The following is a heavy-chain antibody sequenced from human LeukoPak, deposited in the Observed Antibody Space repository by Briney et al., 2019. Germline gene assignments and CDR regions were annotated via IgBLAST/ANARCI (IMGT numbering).Heavy chain of an antibody. V-gene: IGHV3-73*01. D-gene: IGHD2-2*01. CDR2: IKTKTNNYAT. CDR1: GFTLSGST. Sequence: GGSLRLSCATSGFTLSGSTIQWVRQASGKGPEWLGQIKTKTNNYATVYAASLQGRFTISRDDSKDTAFLQMNSLKTDDTAVYYCTGLGGGSPNIVVVPGTSKLKWFDPWGQGTLVTVSS. J-gene: IGHJ5*02. CDR3: TGLGGGSPNIVVVPGTSKLKWFDP.